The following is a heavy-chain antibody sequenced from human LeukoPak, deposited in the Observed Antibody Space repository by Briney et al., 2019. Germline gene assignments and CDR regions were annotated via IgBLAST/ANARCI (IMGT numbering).Heavy chain of an antibody. CDR3: ARGMQD. V-gene: IGHV4-38-2*02. CDR1: GYSINSGYY. CDR2: IYHSGST. Sequence: SETLSLTCTVSGYSINSGYYWGWIRQPPGKGLEWIGSIYHSGSTYYNPSLKSRVTISVDTSKNQFSLKLSSVTAADTAVYYCARGMQDWGQGTLVTVSS. J-gene: IGHJ4*02.